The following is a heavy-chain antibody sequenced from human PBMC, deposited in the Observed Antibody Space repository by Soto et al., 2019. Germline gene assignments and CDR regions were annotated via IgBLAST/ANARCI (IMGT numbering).Heavy chain of an antibody. J-gene: IGHJ4*02. CDR2: ISGSGGNT. D-gene: IGHD2-15*01. V-gene: IGHV3-23*01. Sequence: EVQLLESGGGSVQPGGSLRLSCAASGFTFSSYAMSWVRQAPGKGLEWVSAISGSGGNTYYADSVKGRFTISRDNSRNTLYLQMNSLRADYTAVYCCAKVPRYSSGGSCYGGYFDYWGQGTLVTFSS. CDR3: AKVPRYSSGGSCYGGYFDY. CDR1: GFTFSSYA.